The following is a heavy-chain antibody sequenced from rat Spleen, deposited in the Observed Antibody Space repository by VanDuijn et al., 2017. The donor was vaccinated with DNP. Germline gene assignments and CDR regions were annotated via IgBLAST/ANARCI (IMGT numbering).Heavy chain of an antibody. CDR3: PRGGFDY. Sequence: EVKLEESGGGFVQPGMSVKLCCTASGFTFSDYWMQWVRQAPGKGLEWVAEIRNKANNDATHYGKSVKGRCTISRDDSKGIVYLEMNSIRSEDSGIYYCPRGGFDYWGQGVMVTVSS. CDR2: IRNKANNDAT. V-gene: IGHV6-21*01. J-gene: IGHJ2*01. CDR1: GFTFSDYW.